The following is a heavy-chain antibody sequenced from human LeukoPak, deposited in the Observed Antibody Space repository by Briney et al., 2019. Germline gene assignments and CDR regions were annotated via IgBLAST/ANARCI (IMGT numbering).Heavy chain of an antibody. J-gene: IGHJ4*02. D-gene: IGHD5-18*01. V-gene: IGHV4-59*11. CDR1: GASSASHY. CDR3: ATIKRGSTYGYFDF. CDR2: MFDTVST. Sequence: SETLSLTCTVSGASSASHYWTWLRQPPGKELEWIAYMFDTVSTKSNPSLKSRLTLSVDTSKKQLSLRLSSVTAADTAVYYCATIKRGSTYGYFDFWGQGIKVTVSS.